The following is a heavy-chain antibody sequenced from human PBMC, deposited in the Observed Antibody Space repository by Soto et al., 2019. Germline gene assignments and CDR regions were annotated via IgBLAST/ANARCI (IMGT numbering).Heavy chain of an antibody. CDR1: GYTFTGHY. D-gene: IGHD1-26*01. Sequence: GASVKVSFKASGYTFTGHYIHWVRQAPEQGPEWMGEIGPESGATRYAQRSQGRVTMTRDMSITTVYMEMNNLSPDDTAVYYCGTGLRGQIVVFYWGQGTTVTVSS. CDR2: IGPESGAT. J-gene: IGHJ4*02. V-gene: IGHV1-2*02. CDR3: GTGLRGQIVVFY.